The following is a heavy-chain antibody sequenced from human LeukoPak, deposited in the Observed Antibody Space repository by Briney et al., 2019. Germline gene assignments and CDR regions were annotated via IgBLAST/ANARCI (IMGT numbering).Heavy chain of an antibody. D-gene: IGHD4-17*01. CDR3: AKVGDGDYYLDY. CDR2: ILFDGSNK. V-gene: IGHV3-33*06. J-gene: IGHJ4*02. CDR1: GFTFSRYG. Sequence: PGGSLRLSCAASGFTFSRYGMHWVRQAPGKGLEWVAVILFDGSNKYYADSVKGRFTISRDNSKNTLYLQMNSLRAEDTAVYYCAKVGDGDYYLDYCGQGTLVTVSS.